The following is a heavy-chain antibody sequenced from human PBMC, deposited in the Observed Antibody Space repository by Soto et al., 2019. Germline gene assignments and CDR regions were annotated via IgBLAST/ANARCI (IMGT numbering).Heavy chain of an antibody. CDR1: GFRFSDHS. CDR2: ISSSSDNI. Sequence: GGALRRSCVASGFRFSDHSMTWVRQSPGKGLQWIAYISSSSDNIYYAESVRGRFTVSRDNAKNALFLEMNSLRDDDTATYYCARLPKGSLVTAWGQGTRVTVSS. J-gene: IGHJ4*02. CDR3: ARLPKGSLVTA. D-gene: IGHD2-21*02. V-gene: IGHV3-48*02.